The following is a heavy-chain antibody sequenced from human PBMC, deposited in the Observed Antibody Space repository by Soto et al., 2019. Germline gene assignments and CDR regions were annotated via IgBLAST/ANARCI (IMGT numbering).Heavy chain of an antibody. V-gene: IGHV3-64D*08. CDR3: VKDHYSSSSHFDY. CDR1: GFPFSSYA. J-gene: IGHJ4*02. D-gene: IGHD6-6*01. CDR2: ISSSGGST. Sequence: GGSMRLSCAASGFPFSSYAMSWVRQAPGKGLEYVSAISSSGGSTYYADSVKGRFTISRDNSKNTLYLQMSSLRAEDTAVYYCVKDHYSSSSHFDYWGQGTLVTVSS.